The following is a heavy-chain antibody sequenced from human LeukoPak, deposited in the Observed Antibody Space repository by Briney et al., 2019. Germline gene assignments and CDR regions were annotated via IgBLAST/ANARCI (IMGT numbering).Heavy chain of an antibody. J-gene: IGHJ4*02. D-gene: IGHD3-10*01. CDR3: AKDYYSGSGSYCFDY. CDR1: GFTFSSYG. CDR2: ISYDGSNQ. V-gene: IGHV3-30*18. Sequence: GRSLRLSCAASGFTFSSYGMHWVRQAPGKGLEWVAVISYDGSNQYYADSVKGRFTISRDNSKNTLYLQMNSLRAEDSAVYYCAKDYYSGSGSYCFDYWGQGTLVTVSS.